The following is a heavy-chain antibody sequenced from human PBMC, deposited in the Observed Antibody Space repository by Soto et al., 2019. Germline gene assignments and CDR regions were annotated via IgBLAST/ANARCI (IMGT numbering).Heavy chain of an antibody. D-gene: IGHD3-9*01. CDR2: IYYSGST. J-gene: IGHJ4*02. V-gene: IGHV4-61*01. Sequence: WETLSLTCTVSGGSVSSGRYYWSWIRQPPGKGLEWIGYIYYSGSTNYNPSLKSRVTISVDTSKNQFSLKLSSVTAADTAVYYCAGTILAGYYTFDYWGQGTLVTVSS. CDR1: GGSVSSGRYY. CDR3: AGTILAGYYTFDY.